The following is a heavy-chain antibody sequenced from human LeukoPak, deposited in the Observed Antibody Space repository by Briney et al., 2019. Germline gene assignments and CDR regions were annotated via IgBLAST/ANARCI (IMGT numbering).Heavy chain of an antibody. J-gene: IGHJ4*02. V-gene: IGHV1-18*01. CDR3: ARTHYYDSSGYYSDLSDY. D-gene: IGHD3-22*01. Sequence: GASVKVSCKASGYTFTSYGISWVRQAPGQGLEWMGWISAYNGNTNYAQKLQGRVTMTTDTSTSTAYMELRSLRSDDTAVYYCARTHYYDSSGYYSDLSDYWGQGTLVTVSS. CDR2: ISAYNGNT. CDR1: GYTFTSYG.